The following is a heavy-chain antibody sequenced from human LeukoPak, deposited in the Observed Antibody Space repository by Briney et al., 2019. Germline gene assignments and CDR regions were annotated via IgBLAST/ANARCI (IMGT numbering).Heavy chain of an antibody. J-gene: IGHJ4*02. Sequence: ASVKVSCKASGGTFTSYYMHWVRQAPGQGLEWMGIINPSGGSTTYAQKFQGRVTMTRDTSTSTAYMELSSLRSEDTAVYYCAKDKEALKNWDYWGQGTLVTVSS. V-gene: IGHV1-46*01. CDR2: INPSGGST. CDR3: AKDKEALKNWDY. CDR1: GGTFTSYY. D-gene: IGHD1-1*01.